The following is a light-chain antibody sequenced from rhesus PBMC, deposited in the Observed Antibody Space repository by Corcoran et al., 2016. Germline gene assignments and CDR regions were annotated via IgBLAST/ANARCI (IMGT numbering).Light chain of an antibody. Sequence: DIQMTQSPSSLSESVGDRVTITCRASQGTSNGLAWYQQRPGKAPKLLIYRASNLETGVPYRFSGNGSWTDFTLTIRNLQPEDIATYYCQQHDYSPFTFGPGTKLDLK. CDR2: RAS. V-gene: IGKV1-69*01. J-gene: IGKJ3*01. CDR1: QGTSNG. CDR3: QQHDYSPFT.